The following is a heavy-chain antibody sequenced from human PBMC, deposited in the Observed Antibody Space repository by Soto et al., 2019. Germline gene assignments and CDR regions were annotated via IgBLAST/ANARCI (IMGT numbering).Heavy chain of an antibody. V-gene: IGHV4-59*01. J-gene: IGHJ5*02. D-gene: IGHD2-2*02. CDR2: IYYSGST. CDR3: ARYFNGIPLNWFDP. Sequence: SETLSLTCTVSGGSISSYYWSWIRQPPGKGLEWIGYIYYSGSTNYNPSLKSRVTISVDTSKDQFSLKLSSVTAADTAVYYCARYFNGIPLNWFDPWGQGTLVTVSS. CDR1: GGSISSYY.